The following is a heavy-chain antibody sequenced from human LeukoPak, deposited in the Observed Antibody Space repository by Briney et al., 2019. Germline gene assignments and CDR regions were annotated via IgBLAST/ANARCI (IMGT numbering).Heavy chain of an antibody. Sequence: PGGSLRLSCAASGFTFFSHAMTWVRQAPGKGLEAVAGISGSSGLTYYADSVKGRFTISRDNSKNIVYLQMNTLRTEDTATYFCAKDLHRDGNINNWFDSWGQGILVSVSS. CDR2: ISGSSGLT. CDR3: AKDLHRDGNINNWFDS. V-gene: IGHV3-23*01. J-gene: IGHJ5*01. CDR1: GFTFFSHA. D-gene: IGHD5-24*01.